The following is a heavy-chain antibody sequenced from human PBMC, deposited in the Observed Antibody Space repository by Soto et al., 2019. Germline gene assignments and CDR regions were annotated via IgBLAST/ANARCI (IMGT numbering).Heavy chain of an antibody. V-gene: IGHV3-23*01. CDR1: GFTFSSYA. CDR3: AKEGPVVGGGYFDY. D-gene: IGHD2-15*01. J-gene: IGHJ4*02. CDR2: ISGSGGST. Sequence: EVPLLESGGGLVQPGGSLRLSCAASGFTFSSYAMSWVRQAPGKGLEWVSAISGSGGSTYYADSVKGRFTISRDNSKNPPYLQMNSRGAEDTAVYYCAKEGPVVGGGYFDYWGQGTLVTVSS.